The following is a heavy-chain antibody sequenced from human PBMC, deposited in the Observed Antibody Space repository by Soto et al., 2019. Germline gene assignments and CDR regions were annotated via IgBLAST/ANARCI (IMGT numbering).Heavy chain of an antibody. J-gene: IGHJ4*02. CDR3: ARDHKEGGYDTVIDY. CDR2: IYYSGST. D-gene: IGHD5-12*01. Sequence: QVQLQESGPGLVKPSQTLSLTCTVSGGSISSGGYYWSWIRQHPGKGLEWIGYIYYSGSTYYNPSLKSRVTISVDTSKNQFSLKLSSVTAADTAVYYCARDHKEGGYDTVIDYWGQGTLVTVSS. V-gene: IGHV4-31*03. CDR1: GGSISSGGYY.